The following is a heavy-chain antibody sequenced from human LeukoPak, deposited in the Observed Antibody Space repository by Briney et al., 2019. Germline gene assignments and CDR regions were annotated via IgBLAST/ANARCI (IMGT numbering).Heavy chain of an antibody. Sequence: PGGSLRLSCAASGFTFGSYSMNWVRQAPGKGLEWVSSISSSSSYIYYVDSVKGRFTISRDNAKNSLYLQINSLRAEDTAVYYCARDQALMVTTRYYYGMDVWGQGTTVTVSS. CDR1: GFTFGSYS. CDR2: ISSSSSYI. CDR3: ARDQALMVTTRYYYGMDV. V-gene: IGHV3-21*01. J-gene: IGHJ6*02. D-gene: IGHD2-8*01.